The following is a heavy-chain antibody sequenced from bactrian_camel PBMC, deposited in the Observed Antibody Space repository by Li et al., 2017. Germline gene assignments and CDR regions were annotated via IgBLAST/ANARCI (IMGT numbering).Heavy chain of an antibody. J-gene: IGHJ4*01. CDR1: GFTFGAYW. D-gene: IGHD1*01. Sequence: QVQLAESGGDVVQPGGFLRLSCAASGFTFGAYWMYWVRQAPGKALEWVSLIYSGGTPTYADSVKGRFTISQDNAKNTVYLQMNSLKPDDTATYVCASSLHSAGSLSPFNARAYKYWGQGTQVTVS. CDR3: ASSLHSAGSLSPFNARAYKY. CDR2: IYSGGTP. V-gene: IGHV3S1*01.